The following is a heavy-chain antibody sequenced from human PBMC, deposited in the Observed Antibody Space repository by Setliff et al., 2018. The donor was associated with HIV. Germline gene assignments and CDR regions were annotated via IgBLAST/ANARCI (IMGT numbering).Heavy chain of an antibody. Sequence: GGSLRLSCAASGFIFSNYAMLWVRQAPGKGLEWVAAITSDGRNEYYADSVKGRFTISRDNSKNTLYVPMNSLRVEDTAVYYCARDQLAMVRRNVMDVWGQGTTVTVSS. CDR1: GFIFSNYA. CDR2: ITSDGRNE. J-gene: IGHJ6*02. D-gene: IGHD3-10*01. CDR3: ARDQLAMVRRNVMDV. V-gene: IGHV3-30*04.